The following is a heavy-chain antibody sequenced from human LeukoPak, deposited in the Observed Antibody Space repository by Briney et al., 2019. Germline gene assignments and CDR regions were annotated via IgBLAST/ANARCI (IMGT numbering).Heavy chain of an antibody. CDR1: GGSFSGYY. Sequence: PSETLSLTCAVYGGSFSGYYWSWIRQPPGKGLEWIGEINHSGSTNYNPSLKSRVTISVDTSKNQFSLKLSSVTAADTAVYYCATSYSSSYHNWFDPWGQGTLVTVSS. CDR2: INHSGST. CDR3: ATSYSSSYHNWFDP. V-gene: IGHV4-34*01. D-gene: IGHD6-6*01. J-gene: IGHJ5*02.